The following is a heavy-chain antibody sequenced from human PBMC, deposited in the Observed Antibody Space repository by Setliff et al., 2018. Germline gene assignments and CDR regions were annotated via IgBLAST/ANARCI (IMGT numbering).Heavy chain of an antibody. CDR1: GYSISSGYI. Sequence: SETLSLTCTVSGYSISSGYIWGWIRQPPGKGLEWVGNIGHTGSTYYNPSLKSRITMSVDTSKNQFSLKLTSVTAADTAVYYCARTGSARWYVSDYWGQGTLVTVSS. D-gene: IGHD2-2*01. CDR2: IGHTGST. J-gene: IGHJ4*02. V-gene: IGHV4-38-2*02. CDR3: ARTGSARWYVSDY.